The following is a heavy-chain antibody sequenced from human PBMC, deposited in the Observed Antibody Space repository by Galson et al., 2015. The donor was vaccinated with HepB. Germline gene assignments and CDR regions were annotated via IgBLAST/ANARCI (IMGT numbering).Heavy chain of an antibody. CDR3: ARGPQWVERGTIGAFDI. CDR1: GFTVSSNY. J-gene: IGHJ3*02. CDR2: IYSGGST. D-gene: IGHD1-14*01. Sequence: SLRLSCAASGFTVSSNYMSWVRQAPGKGLEWVSVIYSGGSTYYADSVKGRFTISRDNSKNTLYLQMNSLRAEDTAVYYCARGPQWVERGTIGAFDIWGQGTMVTVSS. V-gene: IGHV3-66*01.